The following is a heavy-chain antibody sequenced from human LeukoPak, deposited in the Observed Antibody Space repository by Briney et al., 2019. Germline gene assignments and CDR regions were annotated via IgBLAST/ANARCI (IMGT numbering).Heavy chain of an antibody. J-gene: IGHJ4*02. V-gene: IGHV1-69*04. Sequence: SVKVSCTASGGTFSSYAISWVRQAPGQGLEWMGRIIPILGIANYAQKFQGRVTITEDNSTSTAYMELSSLRSEDKAVYYLSRGVPPLNWGPGALVTVSS. CDR3: SRGVPPLN. CDR2: IIPILGIA. D-gene: IGHD3-10*01. CDR1: GGTFSSYA.